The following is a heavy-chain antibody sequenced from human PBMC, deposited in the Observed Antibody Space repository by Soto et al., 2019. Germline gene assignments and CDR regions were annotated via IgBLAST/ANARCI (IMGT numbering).Heavy chain of an antibody. CDR1: GYSFTSYW. J-gene: IGHJ4*02. V-gene: IGHV5-51*01. CDR3: ARHRSPLYCSGGSCYSGGFDY. D-gene: IGHD2-15*01. CDR2: IYPGDSDT. Sequence: LGESLKISCKGSGYSFTSYWIGWVRQMPGKGLEWMGIIYPGDSDTRYSPSFQGQVTISADKSISTAYLQWSSLKASDTAMYYCARHRSPLYCSGGSCYSGGFDYWGQGTLVTVSS.